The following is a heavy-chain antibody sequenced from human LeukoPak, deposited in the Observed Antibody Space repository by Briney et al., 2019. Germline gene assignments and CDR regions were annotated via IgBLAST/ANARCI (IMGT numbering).Heavy chain of an antibody. CDR2: ISGSGGST. Sequence: GGSLRLSCTAPGFTFSSYAMSWVRQAPGKGPEWVSAISGSGGSTYYADSVKGRFTISRDNSKSSLYLQMNSLRAEDTAVYYCARTAYYDFWSGYYERNTNNWFDPWGQGTLVTVSS. CDR1: GFTFSSYA. J-gene: IGHJ5*02. D-gene: IGHD3-3*01. CDR3: ARTAYYDFWSGYYERNTNNWFDP. V-gene: IGHV3-23*01.